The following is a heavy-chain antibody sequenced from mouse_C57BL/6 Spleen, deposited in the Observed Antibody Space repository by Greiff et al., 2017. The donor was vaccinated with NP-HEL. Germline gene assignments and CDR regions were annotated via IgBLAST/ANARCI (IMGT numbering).Heavy chain of an antibody. CDR3: ARRYYRGGYFDY. CDR1: GYTFTSYW. V-gene: IGHV1-50*01. J-gene: IGHJ2*01. CDR2: IDPSDSYT. D-gene: IGHD2-14*01. Sequence: QVQLQQPGAELVKPGASVKLSCKASGYTFTSYWMQWVKQRPGQGLEWIGEIDPSDSYTNYNQKFKGKATLTVDTSSSTAYMQLSSLTSEDSAVYYCARRYYRGGYFDYWGQGTTLTVSS.